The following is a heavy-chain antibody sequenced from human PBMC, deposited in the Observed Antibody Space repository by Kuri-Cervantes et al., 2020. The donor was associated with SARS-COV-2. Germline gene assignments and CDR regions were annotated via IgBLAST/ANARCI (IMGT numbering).Heavy chain of an antibody. Sequence: LSLTCAASGFTFSSYNMNWVRQAPGKGLEWVSYISASSSTIYYADSVKGRFTISRDNAKNSLYLQMNSLRAEDTAVYYCARGDFWSGYYWGYWGQGTLVTVSS. CDR1: GFTFSSYN. CDR3: ARGDFWSGYYWGY. D-gene: IGHD3-3*01. CDR2: ISASSSTI. J-gene: IGHJ4*02. V-gene: IGHV3-48*01.